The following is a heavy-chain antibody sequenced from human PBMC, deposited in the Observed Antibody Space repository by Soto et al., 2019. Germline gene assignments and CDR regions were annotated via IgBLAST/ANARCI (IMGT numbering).Heavy chain of an antibody. D-gene: IGHD2-2*01. CDR1: GYTFTSYG. J-gene: IGHJ6*02. V-gene: IGHV1-18*01. CDR3: ARLYCISTSCYLGMDV. Sequence: ASVKVSCKASGYTFTSYGISWVRQAPGQGLEWMGWISAYNGNTNYAQKLQGRVTMTTDTSTSTAYMELRSLRSDDTAVYYCARLYCISTSCYLGMDVWGQGTTVPSP. CDR2: ISAYNGNT.